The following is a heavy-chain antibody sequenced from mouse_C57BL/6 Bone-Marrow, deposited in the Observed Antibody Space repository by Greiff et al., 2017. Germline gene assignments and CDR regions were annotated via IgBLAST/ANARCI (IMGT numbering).Heavy chain of an antibody. V-gene: IGHV6-3*01. CDR1: GFTFSNYW. CDR3: TGEVEPWYFDV. D-gene: IGHD1-1*02. J-gene: IGHJ1*03. Sequence: EVMLVESGGGLVQPGGSMKLSCVASGFTFSNYWMNWVRQSPEKGLEWVAQIRLKSDNYATHYAESVKGRFTISRDDSKSSVYLQMNNLRAEDTVSYYCTGEVEPWYFDVWGTGTTVTVSS. CDR2: IRLKSDNYAT.